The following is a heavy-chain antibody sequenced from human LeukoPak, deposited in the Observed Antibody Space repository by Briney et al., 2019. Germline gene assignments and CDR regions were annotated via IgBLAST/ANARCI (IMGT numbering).Heavy chain of an antibody. CDR1: GGTFSSYA. V-gene: IGHV1-69*13. CDR3: ASTHGDSYGYGFDY. D-gene: IGHD5-18*01. J-gene: IGHJ4*02. Sequence: RASVKVSCKASGGTFSSYAISWVRQAPGQGLEWVGGIIPIVGTANYAQKFQGRVTITADESTSKAYMELSSLRSEDTAVYYCASTHGDSYGYGFDYWGQGTLVTVSS. CDR2: IIPIVGTA.